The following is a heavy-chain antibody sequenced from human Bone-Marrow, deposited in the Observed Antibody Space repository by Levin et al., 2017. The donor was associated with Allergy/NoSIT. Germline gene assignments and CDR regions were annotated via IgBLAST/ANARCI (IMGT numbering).Heavy chain of an antibody. D-gene: IGHD6-19*01. CDR2: SRNKANSYTT. V-gene: IGHV3-72*01. Sequence: SCAASGFTFSDHYMDWVRQAPGKGPEWVGRSRNKANSYTTEYAASVKGRFTISRDDSKNSVYLQMNSLKTEDTAVYYCALSSSGWDDWFDPWGQGTLVTVSS. J-gene: IGHJ5*02. CDR3: ALSSSGWDDWFDP. CDR1: GFTFSDHY.